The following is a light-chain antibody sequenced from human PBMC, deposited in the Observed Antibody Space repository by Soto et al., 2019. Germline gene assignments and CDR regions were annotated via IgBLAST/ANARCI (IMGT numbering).Light chain of an antibody. Sequence: SALTQPASVSGSPGQSITISCTGTSSDVGGYNYVSWYQQHPGKAPKLMIYEVSNRPSGVSNRFSGSKSGNTASLTISGLQAEDEADSYCSSYTSSSGVFGTGTKVTVL. CDR1: SSDVGGYNY. CDR2: EVS. J-gene: IGLJ1*01. CDR3: SSYTSSSGV. V-gene: IGLV2-14*01.